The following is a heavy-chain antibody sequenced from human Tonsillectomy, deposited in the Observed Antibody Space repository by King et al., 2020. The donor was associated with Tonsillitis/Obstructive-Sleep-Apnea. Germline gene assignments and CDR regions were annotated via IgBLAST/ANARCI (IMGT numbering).Heavy chain of an antibody. D-gene: IGHD5-24*01. Sequence: QLVQSGAEVKKPGSSVKVSCEASGDTFSSYAITWVRQAPGQGLEWMGGIIHNLGIANYAQKFQGRVTITANKYTSATYMEVSRLRSEDTAVYYCAYSRDGYNHVYYYGMDIWGQGTTVTVSS. CDR3: AYSRDGYNHVYYYGMDI. CDR2: IIHNLGIA. CDR1: GDTFSSYA. V-gene: IGHV1-69*10. J-gene: IGHJ6*02.